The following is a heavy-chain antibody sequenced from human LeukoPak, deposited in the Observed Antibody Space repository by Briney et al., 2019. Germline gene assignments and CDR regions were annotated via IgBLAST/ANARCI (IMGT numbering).Heavy chain of an antibody. CDR2: ISYDGSNK. J-gene: IGHJ4*02. D-gene: IGHD4-23*01. V-gene: IGHV3-30-3*01. CDR3: AKEGHDYGGNSVGFDY. CDR1: GFTFSSYA. Sequence: GGFLRLSCAASGFTFSSYAMHWVRQAPGKGLEWVAVISYDGSNKYYADSVKGRFTISRDNSKNTLYLQMNSLRAEDTAVYYCAKEGHDYGGNSVGFDYWGQGTLVTVSS.